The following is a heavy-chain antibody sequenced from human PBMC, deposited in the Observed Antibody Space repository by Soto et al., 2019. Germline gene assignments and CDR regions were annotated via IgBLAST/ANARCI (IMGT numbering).Heavy chain of an antibody. CDR2: INPILGTA. D-gene: IGHD3-10*02. J-gene: IGHJ5*02. CDR3: ARDFHYDLSGEANH. Sequence: QVQLVQSGAEVKKPGSSVKVSCKASGGTFSSYTISWVRQAPGQGLEWMGKINPILGTANYAQKFQGRVTITADNSTSTAYMEMSSMRFEDTAVYYCARDFHYDLSGEANHWGQGTLVSVSS. CDR1: GGTFSSYT. V-gene: IGHV1-69*08.